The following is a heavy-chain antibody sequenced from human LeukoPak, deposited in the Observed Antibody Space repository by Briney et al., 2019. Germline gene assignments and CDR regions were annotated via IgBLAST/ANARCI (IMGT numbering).Heavy chain of an antibody. CDR3: ATAPDGDSNGGIWFDP. Sequence: GASVKVSCKASGYIFTSYYMHWVRQAPGQGLEWMAILNPSDGSTTYAQKLQGGLTMTRDTSTSTVYMELSSLRSEDTAVYYCATAPDGDSNGGIWFDPWGQGTLVTVSS. CDR1: GYIFTSYY. CDR2: LNPSDGST. J-gene: IGHJ5*02. D-gene: IGHD4-17*01. V-gene: IGHV1-46*04.